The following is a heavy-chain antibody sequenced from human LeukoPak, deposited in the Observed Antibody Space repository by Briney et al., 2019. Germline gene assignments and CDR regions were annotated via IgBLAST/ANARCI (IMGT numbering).Heavy chain of an antibody. V-gene: IGHV3-21*01. CDR2: ISSSSSYI. D-gene: IGHD4-11*01. J-gene: IGHJ5*02. CDR1: GFTFSSYS. Sequence: PGGSLRLSCAASGFTFSSYSMNWVRQAPGKGLEWVSSISSSSSYIYYADSVKGRFTISRDNAKNSLYLQMNSLRAEDTAVYYCARAVDYSNRNWFDPWGQGTLVTVSS. CDR3: ARAVDYSNRNWFDP.